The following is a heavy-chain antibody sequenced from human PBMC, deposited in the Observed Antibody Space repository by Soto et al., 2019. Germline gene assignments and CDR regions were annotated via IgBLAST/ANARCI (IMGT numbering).Heavy chain of an antibody. Sequence: GGSLRLSCAASGFTFSNAWMSWVRQAPGKGLEWVGRIKSKTDGGTTDYAAPVKGRFTISRDDSKNTLYLQMNSLKTEDTAVYYCTHIPEKIVVVPAAILSGNLVPLDYWGQGTLVTVSS. CDR3: THIPEKIVVVPAAILSGNLVPLDY. V-gene: IGHV3-15*01. CDR2: IKSKTDGGTT. CDR1: GFTFSNAW. D-gene: IGHD2-2*02. J-gene: IGHJ4*02.